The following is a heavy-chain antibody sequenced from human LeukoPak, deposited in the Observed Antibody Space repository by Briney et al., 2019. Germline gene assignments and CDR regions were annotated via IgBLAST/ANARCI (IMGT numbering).Heavy chain of an antibody. CDR3: ARDTSAIVATGDVW. CDR2: IIPIFGTA. V-gene: IGHV1-69*13. Sequence: SVKVSCTASGGTFSSYAISWVRQAPGQGLEWMGGIIPIFGTANYAQKFQGRVTITADESTSTDYMDLSSLRSEDTAVYYCARDTSAIVATGDVWWGQRTLVTVSS. CDR1: GGTFSSYA. J-gene: IGHJ4*02. D-gene: IGHD5-12*01.